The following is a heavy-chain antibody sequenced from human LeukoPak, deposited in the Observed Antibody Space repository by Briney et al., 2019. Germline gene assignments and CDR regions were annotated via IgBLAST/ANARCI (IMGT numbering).Heavy chain of an antibody. CDR1: GYTFTGYY. CDR3: ARDGAHDYSRSYWYFDL. Sequence: ASVKVSCKASGYTFTGYYMHWVRQAPGQGLEWMGIINPSGGSTSYAQKFQGRVTMTRDTSTSTVYMELSSLRSEDTAVHYCARDGAHDYSRSYWYFDLWGRGTLVTVSS. CDR2: INPSGGST. J-gene: IGHJ2*01. D-gene: IGHD4-11*01. V-gene: IGHV1-46*01.